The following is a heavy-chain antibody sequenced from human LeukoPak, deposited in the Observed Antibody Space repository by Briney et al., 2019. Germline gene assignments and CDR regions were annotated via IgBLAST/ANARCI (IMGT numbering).Heavy chain of an antibody. V-gene: IGHV4-59*02. CDR2: IYYSGSS. J-gene: IGHJ4*02. D-gene: IGHD3-3*01. Sequence: SETLSLTCTVSGGSVSSYYWNWVRQPPGKGLEWIGYIYYSGSSKYNPSLKSRVTISVDTSKNQFSLKLSSVTAADTAMYYCARDLARGRSGLDYWGQGTLVTVSS. CDR3: ARDLARGRSGLDY. CDR1: GGSVSSYY.